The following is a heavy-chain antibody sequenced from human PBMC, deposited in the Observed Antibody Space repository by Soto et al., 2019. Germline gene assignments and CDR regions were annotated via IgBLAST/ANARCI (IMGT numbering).Heavy chain of an antibody. D-gene: IGHD2-2*01. CDR1: GGTFSSYT. CDR2: IIPILGIA. Sequence: QVQLVQSGAEVKKPGSSVKVSCKASGGTFSSYTISWVRQAPGQGLEWMGRIIPILGIANYAQKFQGRVTITADKSTSTAYMELSSLRSEDKAVYYCARDGAGYCSSTSCNPEVLFQHWGQGTLVTVSS. J-gene: IGHJ1*01. CDR3: ARDGAGYCSSTSCNPEVLFQH. V-gene: IGHV1-69*08.